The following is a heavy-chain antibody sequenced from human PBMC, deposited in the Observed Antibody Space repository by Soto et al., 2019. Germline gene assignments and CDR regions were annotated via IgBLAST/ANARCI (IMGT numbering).Heavy chain of an antibody. CDR1: GGSISSGGYS. Sequence: SETLSLTCAVSGGSISSGGYSWSWIRQPPGKGLEWIGYIYHSGSTYYNPSLKSRVTISVDRSKNQFSLKLCSVTAADTAVYYCARDIGYYYYGMDVWGQGTTVTVSS. CDR3: ARDIGYYYYGMDV. D-gene: IGHD1-26*01. J-gene: IGHJ6*02. CDR2: IYHSGST. V-gene: IGHV4-30-2*01.